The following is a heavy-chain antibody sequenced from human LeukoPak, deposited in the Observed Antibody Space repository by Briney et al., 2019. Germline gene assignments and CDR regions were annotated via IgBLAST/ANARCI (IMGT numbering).Heavy chain of an antibody. CDR2: ISAYNGNT. V-gene: IGHV1-18*04. CDR1: GYSFTSYG. Sequence: ASVKDSCMASGYSFTSYGISWVRQAPGQGLEWMGWISAYNGNTNYVQKLQGRVTMTTDTSTSTAYMELRSLRSDDTAVYYCARASSGYSYGLIDYWGQGTLVTVSS. D-gene: IGHD5-18*01. J-gene: IGHJ4*02. CDR3: ARASSGYSYGLIDY.